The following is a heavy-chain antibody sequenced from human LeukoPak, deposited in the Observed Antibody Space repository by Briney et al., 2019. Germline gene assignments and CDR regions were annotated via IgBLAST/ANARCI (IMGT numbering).Heavy chain of an antibody. Sequence: SETLSLTCTVSGGSISSYYWSWIRQPPGKGLEWIGYIYYSGSTNYNPSLKSRVTISVDTSKNQFSLKLSSVTAADTAVYYCARDRGFWSGYVDYWGQGTLVTVSS. CDR2: IYYSGST. V-gene: IGHV4-59*01. D-gene: IGHD3-3*01. CDR3: ARDRGFWSGYVDY. CDR1: GGSISSYY. J-gene: IGHJ4*02.